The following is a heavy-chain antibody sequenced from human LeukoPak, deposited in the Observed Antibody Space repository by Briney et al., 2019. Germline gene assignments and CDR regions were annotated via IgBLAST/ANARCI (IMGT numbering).Heavy chain of an antibody. D-gene: IGHD4-17*01. J-gene: IGHJ6*02. CDR3: AKKNEYGDSDLDYGMDV. CDR1: GFTFSSYG. V-gene: IGHV3-30*18. Sequence: PGGSLRLSCAASGFTFSSYGMHWVRQAPGKGLEWVAVISYDGSNKYYADSVKGRFTISRDNSKNTLYLQMNSLRAEDTAVYYCAKKNEYGDSDLDYGMDVWGQGTTVTVSS. CDR2: ISYDGSNK.